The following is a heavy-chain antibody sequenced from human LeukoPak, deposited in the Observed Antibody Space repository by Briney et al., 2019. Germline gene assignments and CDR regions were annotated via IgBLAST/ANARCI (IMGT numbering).Heavy chain of an antibody. Sequence: GGSLRLSCAASGFTFSSYGMHWVRQAPGKGLEWVAVISYDGSNKYYADSVKGRFTISRDNSKNTLYLQMNSLRAEDTAVYYCANEDARNLKGMDVWGQGTTVTVSS. CDR2: ISYDGSNK. J-gene: IGHJ6*02. CDR1: GFTFSSYG. V-gene: IGHV3-30*18. CDR3: ANEDARNLKGMDV. D-gene: IGHD1-14*01.